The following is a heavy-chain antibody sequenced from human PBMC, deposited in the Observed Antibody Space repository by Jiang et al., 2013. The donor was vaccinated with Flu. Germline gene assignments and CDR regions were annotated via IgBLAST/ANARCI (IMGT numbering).Heavy chain of an antibody. V-gene: IGHV2-5*02. CDR2: IYWDDDK. D-gene: IGHD4-17*01. Sequence: KPTQTLTLTCTFSGFSISTSGVAVGWIRQPPGKALEWLALIYWDDDKRYSPSLRSRLTITKDTSKNQVVLTMTNMDPVDTATYYCARHMTTLTRVDYWGQGTLVTVSS. CDR1: GFSISTSGVA. J-gene: IGHJ4*02. CDR3: ARHMTTLTRVDY.